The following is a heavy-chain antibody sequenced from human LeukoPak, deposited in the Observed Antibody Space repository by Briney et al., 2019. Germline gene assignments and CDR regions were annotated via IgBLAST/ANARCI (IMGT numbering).Heavy chain of an antibody. CDR1: GFTFSSYW. V-gene: IGHV3-7*01. J-gene: IGHJ4*02. D-gene: IGHD3-10*01. Sequence: GGSLRLSCAASGFTFSSYWMSWVRQAPGKGLEWVANIKQDGSEKYYVDSVKGRFTISRDNAKNSLHLQMNSLRAEDTAVYYCARDKDGSGSYPGYWGQGTLVTVSS. CDR2: IKQDGSEK. CDR3: ARDKDGSGSYPGY.